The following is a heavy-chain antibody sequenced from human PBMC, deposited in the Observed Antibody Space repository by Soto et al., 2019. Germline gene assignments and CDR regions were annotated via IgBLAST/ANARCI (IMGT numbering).Heavy chain of an antibody. J-gene: IGHJ4*02. V-gene: IGHV4-34*01. CDR2: INHSGST. Sequence: SETLSLTCAVDGGSFSGYYWSWIRQPPGKGLEWIGEINHSGSTNYNPSLKSRVTISVDMSKNQFSLNLSSVTAADTAGYYCGRGFHCSGGSCPPGSFNRNFDYWGQGTLVTVSS. CDR1: GGSFSGYY. D-gene: IGHD2-15*01. CDR3: GRGFHCSGGSCPPGSFNRNFDY.